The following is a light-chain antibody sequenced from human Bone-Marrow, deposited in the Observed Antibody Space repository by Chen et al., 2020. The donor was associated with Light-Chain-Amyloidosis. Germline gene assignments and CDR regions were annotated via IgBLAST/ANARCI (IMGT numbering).Light chain of an antibody. V-gene: IGLV3-21*02. Sequence: SYVLTQPSSVSVAPGQTATISRGGNNIGSTSVHWYQQTPSQAPLLVVYDDSDRPSGIPERLSDSNSGNTATLTISRVEAGDEADYYCQVWDRSSDRPVFGGGTKLTVL. CDR2: DDS. CDR3: QVWDRSSDRPV. J-gene: IGLJ3*02. CDR1: NIGSTS.